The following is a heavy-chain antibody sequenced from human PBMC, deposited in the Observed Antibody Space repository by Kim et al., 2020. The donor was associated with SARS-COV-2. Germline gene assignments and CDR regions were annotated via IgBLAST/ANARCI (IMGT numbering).Heavy chain of an antibody. CDR2: IHSTGST. CDR3: ARGRRDWPTRGELDR. V-gene: IGHV4-59*13. CDR1: GGSINSNY. D-gene: IGHD1-26*01. J-gene: IGHJ5*02. Sequence: SETLSLTCSVSGGSINSNYWTWVRQPPGKGLEWIGHIHSTGSTNYSPSLKSRVSISIDTSKSQFSLKLTSVTAVDTAVYYCARGRRDWPTRGELDRWGQG.